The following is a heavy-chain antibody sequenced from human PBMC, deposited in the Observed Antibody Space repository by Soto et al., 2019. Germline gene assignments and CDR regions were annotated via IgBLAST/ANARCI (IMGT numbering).Heavy chain of an antibody. CDR3: ARGRRSFSGIAAAAEYFQH. CDR1: GGSISSYY. Sequence: SETLSLTCTVSGGSISSYYWSWIRQPPGKGLEWIGYIYYSGSTNYNPSLKSRVTISVDTSKNQFSLKLSSVTAADTAVYYGARGRRSFSGIAAAAEYFQHWGQGTLVTVSS. J-gene: IGHJ1*01. D-gene: IGHD6-13*01. CDR2: IYYSGST. V-gene: IGHV4-59*01.